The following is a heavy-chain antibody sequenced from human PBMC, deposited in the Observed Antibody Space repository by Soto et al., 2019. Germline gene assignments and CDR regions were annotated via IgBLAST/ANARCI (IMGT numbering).Heavy chain of an antibody. Sequence: EVQLLESGGGLVQPGGSLRLSCAASGFTFSSYAMSWARQAPGKGLEWVSAISGSGISTYYADSVKGRFTISRDNSKNTLYLQMNSLRAEDTAVYYCAKEETYSSGWGSFDYWGQGTLVTVSS. J-gene: IGHJ4*02. V-gene: IGHV3-23*01. CDR1: GFTFSSYA. CDR3: AKEETYSSGWGSFDY. D-gene: IGHD6-19*01. CDR2: ISGSGIST.